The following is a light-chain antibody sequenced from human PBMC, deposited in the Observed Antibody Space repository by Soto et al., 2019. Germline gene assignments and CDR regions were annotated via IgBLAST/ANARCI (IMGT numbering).Light chain of an antibody. V-gene: IGLV2-14*01. CDR1: SSNIGDYNY. CDR2: HVS. Sequence: QSALAQPASVSGSPGQSITISCTGASSNIGDYNYVSWYQQNQGKAPKLIIYHVSYRPSGVSDRFSASRSGNTASLTISRLRAEDDADYYCASYTTSNTFVFGTGTKVTVL. J-gene: IGLJ1*01. CDR3: ASYTTSNTFV.